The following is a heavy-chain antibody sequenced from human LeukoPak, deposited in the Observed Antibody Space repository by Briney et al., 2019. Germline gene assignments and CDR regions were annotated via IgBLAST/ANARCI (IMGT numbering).Heavy chain of an antibody. V-gene: IGHV4-39*07. J-gene: IGHJ6*04. Sequence: PSETLSLICTVSGDSITTDNFYWGWIRQPPGKGLEWIGSVYYGGGPYSNPSLASRATMPVDTPKTQFSLKLTSVTAADTGEYFCARVNDCSTSRCDTSWLDLWGKGNLLSVFS. D-gene: IGHD2-2*02. CDR1: GDSITTDNFY. CDR3: ARVNDCSTSRCDTSWLDL. CDR2: VYYGGGP.